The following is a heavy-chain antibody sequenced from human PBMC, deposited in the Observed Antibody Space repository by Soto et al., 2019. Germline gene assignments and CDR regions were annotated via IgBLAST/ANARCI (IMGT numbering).Heavy chain of an antibody. D-gene: IGHD6-13*01. CDR3: AKSQQQLVINWFDP. J-gene: IGHJ5*02. CDR2: ISGSGGST. V-gene: IGHV3-23*01. Sequence: PGVSLRLSCAASGFTFSSYAMSWVRQAPGKGLEWVSAISGSGGSTYYADSVKGRFTISRDNSKNTLYLQMNSLRAEDTAVYYCAKSQQQLVINWFDPWGQGTLVTVSS. CDR1: GFTFSSYA.